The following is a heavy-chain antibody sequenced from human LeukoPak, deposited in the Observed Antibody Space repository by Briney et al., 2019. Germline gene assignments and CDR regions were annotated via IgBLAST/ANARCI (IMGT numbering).Heavy chain of an antibody. CDR2: IYYSGST. J-gene: IGHJ4*02. CDR1: GGSISNSSYY. V-gene: IGHV4-39*01. CDR3: ARPSRGVTGTSFDY. Sequence: SETLSLTCTVSGGSISNSSYYWGWIRQPPGKGLEWIGSIYYSGSTYYNPSLKSRVTISVDTSKNQFSLKLSSVTAADTAVYYCARPSRGVTGTSFDYWGQGTLVTVSS. D-gene: IGHD1-20*01.